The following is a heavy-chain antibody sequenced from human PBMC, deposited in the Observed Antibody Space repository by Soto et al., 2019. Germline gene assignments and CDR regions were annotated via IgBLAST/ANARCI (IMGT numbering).Heavy chain of an antibody. J-gene: IGHJ5*02. V-gene: IGHV4-59*01. CDR3: ARCIAAAPNWFDP. D-gene: IGHD6-13*01. CDR1: GGSISSYY. Sequence: SETLSLTCTVSGGSISSYYWSWIRQPPGKGLEWIGYIYYSGSTNYNPSLKSRVTISVDTSKNQFSLKLSSVTAADTAVYYCARCIAAAPNWFDPWGQGTLVTVSS. CDR2: IYYSGST.